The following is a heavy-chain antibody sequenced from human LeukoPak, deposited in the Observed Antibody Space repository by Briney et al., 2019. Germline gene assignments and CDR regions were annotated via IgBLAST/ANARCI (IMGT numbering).Heavy chain of an antibody. D-gene: IGHD4-17*01. CDR2: FDPEDGET. CDR3: ATGPMTTVTTFDY. J-gene: IGHJ4*02. Sequence: ASVKVSCKVSGYTLTELSMHWVRQAPGKGLEWMGGFDPEDGETIYAQKFQGGVTMTEDTSTDTAYMELSSLRSEDTAVYYCATGPMTTVTTFDYWGQGTLVTVSS. V-gene: IGHV1-24*01. CDR1: GYTLTELS.